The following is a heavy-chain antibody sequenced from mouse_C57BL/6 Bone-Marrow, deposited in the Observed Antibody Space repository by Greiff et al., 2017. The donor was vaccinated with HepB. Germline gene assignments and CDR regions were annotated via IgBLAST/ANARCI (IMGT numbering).Heavy chain of an antibody. Sequence: EVKLMESGGDLVKPGGSLKLSCAASGFTFSSYGMSWVRQTPDKRLEWVATISSGGSYTYYPDSVKVRFTISRDNAKNTLYLQMSSLKSEDTAMYYCALPYYYAMDYWGQGTSVTVSS. V-gene: IGHV5-6*01. J-gene: IGHJ4*01. CDR3: ALPYYYAMDY. CDR2: ISSGGSYT. CDR1: GFTFSSYG.